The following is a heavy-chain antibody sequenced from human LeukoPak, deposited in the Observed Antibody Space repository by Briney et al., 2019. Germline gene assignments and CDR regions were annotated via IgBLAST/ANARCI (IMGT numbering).Heavy chain of an antibody. J-gene: IGHJ6*02. D-gene: IGHD6-6*01. CDR2: IIPIFGTA. CDR1: GGTFSSYA. Sequence: ASVKVSCKASGGTFSSYAIGWVRQAPGQGLEWMGGIIPIFGTANYAQKFQGRVTITADESTSTAYMELSSLRSEDTAVYYCALSSPGYYYYGMDVWGQGTTVTVSS. CDR3: ALSSPGYYYYGMDV. V-gene: IGHV1-69*13.